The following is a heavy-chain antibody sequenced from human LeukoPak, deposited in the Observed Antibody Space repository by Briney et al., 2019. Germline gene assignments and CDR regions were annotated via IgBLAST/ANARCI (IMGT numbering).Heavy chain of an antibody. J-gene: IGHJ3*02. CDR2: IIPIFGTA. V-gene: IGHV1-69*13. Sequence: SVTVSCKASGGTFSSYAISWVRQAPGQGLEWMGGIIPIFGTANYAQKFQGRVTITADESTSTAYMELSSLRSEDTAVYYCARGFVVVVAATPTSDAFDIWGQRTMVTVSS. D-gene: IGHD2-15*01. CDR1: GGTFSSYA. CDR3: ARGFVVVVAATPTSDAFDI.